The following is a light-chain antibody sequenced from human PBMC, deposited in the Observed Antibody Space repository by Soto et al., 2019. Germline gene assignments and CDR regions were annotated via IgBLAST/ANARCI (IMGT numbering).Light chain of an antibody. Sequence: DIQMTQSPSSLSASLGDRVAITCRASQSISSYLNWYQQKTGKDPKVLIYAASNLQSGVPSRFSGIVSGTDFDLTLRSLQTEDCATYEGQQGYSTTITFGQWTRREIK. CDR2: AAS. V-gene: IGKV1-39*01. CDR1: QSISSY. J-gene: IGKJ5*01. CDR3: QQGYSTTIT.